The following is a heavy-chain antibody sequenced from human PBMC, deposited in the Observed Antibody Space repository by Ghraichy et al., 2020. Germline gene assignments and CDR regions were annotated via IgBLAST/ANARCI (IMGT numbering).Heavy chain of an antibody. V-gene: IGHV4-34*01. J-gene: IGHJ6*03. Sequence: SETLSLTCAVYGGSFSGYYWSWIRQPPGKGLEWIGEINHSGSTNYNTSLKSRVTISVDTSKNQFSLKLSSVTAADTAVYYCARGRSGMVRERGYYYYYMDVWSKGTTVTVSS. CDR2: INHSGST. CDR3: ARGRSGMVRERGYYYYYMDV. D-gene: IGHD3-10*01. CDR1: GGSFSGYY.